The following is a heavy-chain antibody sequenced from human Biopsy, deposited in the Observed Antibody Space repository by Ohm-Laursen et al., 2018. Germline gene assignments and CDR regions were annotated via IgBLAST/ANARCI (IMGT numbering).Heavy chain of an antibody. CDR2: IFYSGII. CDR1: GGSVSSNTNY. Sequence: SDTLSLTWSVSGGSVSSNTNYWAWIRQPPGKGLEWIGSIFYSGIIYYNPPLKSRVSISVDTSKNQFSLNLNSVTAADTAVYYCARHPTGFWFDPWGQGTLVIVPS. V-gene: IGHV4-39*01. CDR3: ARHPTGFWFDP. J-gene: IGHJ5*02.